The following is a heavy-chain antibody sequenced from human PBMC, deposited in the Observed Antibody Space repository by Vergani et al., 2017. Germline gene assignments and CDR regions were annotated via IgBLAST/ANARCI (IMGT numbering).Heavy chain of an antibody. Sequence: VQLVESGGGLVKPGGSLRLSCAASGFTFSSYSMNWVRQAPGKGLEWVSSISSSSSYIYYADSVKGRFTISRDNAKNSLYLQMNSLRAEDTAVYYCARYAIVATIIGYYYYYMDVWGKGTTVTVSS. CDR3: ARYAIVATIIGYYYYYMDV. CDR1: GFTFSSYS. V-gene: IGHV3-21*01. J-gene: IGHJ6*03. CDR2: ISSSSSYI. D-gene: IGHD5-12*01.